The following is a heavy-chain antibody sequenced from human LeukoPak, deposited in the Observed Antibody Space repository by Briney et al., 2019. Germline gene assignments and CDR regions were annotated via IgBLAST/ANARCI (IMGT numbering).Heavy chain of an antibody. CDR3: TRLRYYYDSSGYYYFDY. V-gene: IGHV3-66*01. CDR2: IYSGGST. Sequence: TGGSLRLSCAASGFTVSSNYMSWVRQAPGKGLEWVSIIYSGGSTYYADSVKDRFTISRDNSKNTLYLQMNSLRAEDTAVYYCTRLRYYYDSSGYYYFDYWGQGTLVTVSS. D-gene: IGHD3-22*01. J-gene: IGHJ4*02. CDR1: GFTVSSNY.